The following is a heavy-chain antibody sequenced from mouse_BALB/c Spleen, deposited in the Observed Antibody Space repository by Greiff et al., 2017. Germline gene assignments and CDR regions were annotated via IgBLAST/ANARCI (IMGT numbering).Heavy chain of an antibody. J-gene: IGHJ3*01. CDR1: GFSLTSYG. V-gene: IGHV2-9*02. D-gene: IGHD3-3*01. CDR2: IWAGGST. Sequence: QVQLQQSGPGLVAPSQSLSITCTVSGFSLTSYGVHWVRQPPGKGLEWLGVIWAGGSTNYNSALMYRLSISKANSKSQVFLKMNSLQTNDTAMYYYARESEGLQGFAYWGQGTLVTVSA. CDR3: ARESEGLQGFAY.